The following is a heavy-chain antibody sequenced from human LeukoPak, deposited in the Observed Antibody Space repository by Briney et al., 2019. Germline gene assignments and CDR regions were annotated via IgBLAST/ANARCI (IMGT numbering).Heavy chain of an antibody. D-gene: IGHD3-10*01. CDR1: GGTISRYY. V-gene: IGHV4-59*01. Sequence: PSETVSLTCTVSGGTISRYYWSWIRQPPGKGLEWIGYIYYSGSTNYNPSLKSRVTISVDTSKNQFSLKLSSVTAADTAVYYCARVITMVRTFDPWGQGTLVTVSS. J-gene: IGHJ5*02. CDR3: ARVITMVRTFDP. CDR2: IYYSGST.